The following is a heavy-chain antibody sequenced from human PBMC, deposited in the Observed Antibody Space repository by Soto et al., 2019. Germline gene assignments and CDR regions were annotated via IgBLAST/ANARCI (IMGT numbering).Heavy chain of an antibody. V-gene: IGHV1-3*01. J-gene: IGHJ4*02. CDR3: ARTYYDGSGSYKANYYFDE. CDR2: INAGNGNT. CDR1: GYTFTSYA. Sequence: ASVKVSCKASGYTFTSYAMHWVRQAPGQRLEWMGWINAGNGNTKYSQKFQGRVTITRDTSASTAYMELSSLRSEDTAVYYCARTYYDGSGSYKANYYFDEWGQGTLVTVSS. D-gene: IGHD3-10*01.